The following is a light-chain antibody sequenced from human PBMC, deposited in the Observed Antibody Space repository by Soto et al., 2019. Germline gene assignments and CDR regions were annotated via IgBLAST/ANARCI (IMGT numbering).Light chain of an antibody. CDR2: AAS. V-gene: IGKV1-39*01. CDR1: QSISSY. CDR3: QQSYSTS. Sequence: DIQMTQSPSSLSASVGDRVTITCRASQSISSYLNWYQQKPGKAPKLLIYAASSLKSGVPSRFSGRGSGTDFTRTLSTLQPEDFATYYCQQSYSTSFGQGTKLEIK. J-gene: IGKJ2*01.